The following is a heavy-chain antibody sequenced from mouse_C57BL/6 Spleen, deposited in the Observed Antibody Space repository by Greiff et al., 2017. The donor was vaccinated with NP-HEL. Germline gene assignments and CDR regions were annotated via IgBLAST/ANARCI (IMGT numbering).Heavy chain of an antibody. CDR3: APYDGLSGY. J-gene: IGHJ2*01. D-gene: IGHD2-3*01. CDR2: IYPGSGST. Sequence: QVHVKQSGAELVKPGASVKMSCKASGYTFTSYWITWVKQRPGQGLEWIGDIYPGSGSTNYNEKFKSKATLTVDTSSSTAYMQLSSLTSEDSAVYNCAPYDGLSGYWGQGTTLTVSS. CDR1: GYTFTSYW. V-gene: IGHV1-55*01.